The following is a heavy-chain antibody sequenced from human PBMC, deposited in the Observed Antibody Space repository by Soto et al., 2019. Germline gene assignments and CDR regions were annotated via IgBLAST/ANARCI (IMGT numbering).Heavy chain of an antibody. CDR2: ISYLGIN. D-gene: IGHD2-15*01. CDR1: GGCISTTGSS. J-gene: IGHJ4*02. Sequence: ILSLTCVLSGGCISTTGSSWMWIRQPPGKGLEWLGYISYLGINYYNPSLKSRGSMSVDRSKNQFSLRLTSVTAADTALYYCARDYCRGGSCYVAYWGQGAPVTVSS. CDR3: ARDYCRGGSCYVAY. V-gene: IGHV4-30-2*01.